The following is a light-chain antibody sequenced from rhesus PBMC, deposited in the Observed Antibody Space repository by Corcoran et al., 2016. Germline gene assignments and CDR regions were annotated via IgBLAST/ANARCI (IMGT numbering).Light chain of an antibody. CDR1: ENVHNY. J-gene: IGKJ2*01. CDR3: QQYSSSPYS. CDR2: KAS. V-gene: IGKV1-74*01. Sequence: DIQMTQSPSSLSVTVGDRVAITCWTSENVHNYLNWYQQKPGQAPKLLIYKASTLETGVPSRFSGIGSGAAYTFTISSLQSEDFATSYCQQYSSSPYSFGQGTKVEIK.